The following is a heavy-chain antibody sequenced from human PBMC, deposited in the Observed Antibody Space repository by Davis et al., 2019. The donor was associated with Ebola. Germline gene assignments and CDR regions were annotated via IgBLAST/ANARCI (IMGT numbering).Heavy chain of an antibody. CDR3: ARDGGDSGIRFDS. J-gene: IGHJ4*02. CDR2: IHQYGNER. V-gene: IGHV3-7*01. Sequence: GESLKISCVASGFTFTGYWMGWVRQAPGTGLEWVANIHQYGNERYYVDSVKGRFTISRDSAKNSLFLQMNNLRAEDTAVYYCARDGGDSGIRFDSWGQGTLVTVSS. D-gene: IGHD3-10*01. CDR1: GFTFTGYW.